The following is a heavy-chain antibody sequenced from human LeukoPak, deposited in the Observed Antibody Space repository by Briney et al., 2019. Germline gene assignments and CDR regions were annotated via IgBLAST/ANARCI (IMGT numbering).Heavy chain of an antibody. CDR1: GFTVSINY. D-gene: IGHD3-22*01. CDR3: AGVGDYYDSSGYYYNYYDY. J-gene: IGHJ4*02. CDR2: IYSGGST. V-gene: IGHV3-53*01. Sequence: GGSLRLSCAASGFTVSINYMSWVRQAPGKGLEGVSVIYSGGSTYYADSVKGRFTISRDNSKNTLYLQMNSLRAEDTAVYYCAGVGDYYDSSGYYYNYYDYWGQGTLVTVSS.